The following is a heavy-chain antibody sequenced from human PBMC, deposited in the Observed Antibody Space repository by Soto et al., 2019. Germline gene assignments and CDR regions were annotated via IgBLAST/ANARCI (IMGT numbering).Heavy chain of an antibody. D-gene: IGHD6-6*01. CDR3: ARDKIPYSSSSGSYNWFDP. V-gene: IGHV1-69*13. Sequence: GASVKVSCKASGGTLSSYAISWVRQAPGQGLEWMGGIIPIFGTANYAQKFQGRVTITADESTSTAYMELSSLRSEDTAVYYCARDKIPYSSSSGSYNWFDPWGQGTLVTVSS. CDR1: GGTLSSYA. CDR2: IIPIFGTA. J-gene: IGHJ5*02.